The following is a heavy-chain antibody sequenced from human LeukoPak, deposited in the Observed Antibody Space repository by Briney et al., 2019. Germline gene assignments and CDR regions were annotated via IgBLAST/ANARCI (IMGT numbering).Heavy chain of an antibody. Sequence: GASVKVSCKVSGYTLTELSMHWVRQVPGKGLEWMGGFDPEDGETIYAQKFQGRVTMTEDTSTDTAYMELSSLRSEDTAVYYCATKRTYYDFWSGGATGNWFDPWGQGTLVTVSS. J-gene: IGHJ5*02. CDR2: FDPEDGET. CDR3: ATKRTYYDFWSGGATGNWFDP. V-gene: IGHV1-24*01. D-gene: IGHD3-3*01. CDR1: GYTLTELS.